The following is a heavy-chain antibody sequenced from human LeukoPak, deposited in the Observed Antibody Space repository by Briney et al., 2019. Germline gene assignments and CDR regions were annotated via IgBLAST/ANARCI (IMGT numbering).Heavy chain of an antibody. J-gene: IGHJ4*02. Sequence: GGSLRLSCAASGFTFSSYWMSWVRQAPGKGLEWVANIKQDGSQKNYMDSVRGRFTVSRDNAGNSLFLEMHNLRVEDTAVYYCAREGTPYSSDYWGQGTLVTVSS. V-gene: IGHV3-7*01. CDR2: IKQDGSQK. CDR3: AREGTPYSSDY. D-gene: IGHD6-13*01. CDR1: GFTFSSYW.